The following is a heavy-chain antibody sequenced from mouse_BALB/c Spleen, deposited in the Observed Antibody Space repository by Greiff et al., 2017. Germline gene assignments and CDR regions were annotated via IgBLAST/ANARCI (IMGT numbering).Heavy chain of an antibody. Sequence: VKLQESGPGLVAPSQSLSITCTVSGFSLTSYGVHWVRQPPGKGLEWLGVIWAGGSTNYNSALMSRLSISKDNSKSQVFLKMNSVQTDDTAMYYCVRGDFDDWGQGTTLTVSS. CDR1: GFSLTSYG. J-gene: IGHJ2*01. CDR2: IWAGGST. V-gene: IGHV2-9*02. CDR3: VRGDFDD.